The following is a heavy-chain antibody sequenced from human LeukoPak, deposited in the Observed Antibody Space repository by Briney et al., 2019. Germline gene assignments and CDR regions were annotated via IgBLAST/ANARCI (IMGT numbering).Heavy chain of an antibody. CDR3: ASHYYGSGGVDY. Sequence: ASVKVSCKTSGYTFTNYGISWVRQAPGQGLEWMGWISAYNGNTNYAQKLQGRVTMTTDTSTSTAYMELRSLRSDDTAVYYCASHYYGSGGVDYWGQGTLVTVSS. CDR1: GYTFTNYG. V-gene: IGHV1-18*01. J-gene: IGHJ4*02. D-gene: IGHD3-10*01. CDR2: ISAYNGNT.